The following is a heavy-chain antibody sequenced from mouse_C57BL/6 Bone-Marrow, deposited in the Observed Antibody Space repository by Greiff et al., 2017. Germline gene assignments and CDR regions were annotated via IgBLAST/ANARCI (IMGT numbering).Heavy chain of an antibody. CDR3: ARYGWYPGFAY. CDR2: IDPANGNT. Sequence: QLQQSFSSLFIPFSSVKLSCTASGFNIKNTYMHWVKQRPEQGLEWIGRIDPANGNTKYAPKFQGKATITADTSSNTAYLQLSSLTSEDTAIYYCARYGWYPGFAYWGQGTLVTVSA. J-gene: IGHJ3*01. CDR1: GFNIKNTY. D-gene: IGHD2-1*01. V-gene: IGHV14-3*01.